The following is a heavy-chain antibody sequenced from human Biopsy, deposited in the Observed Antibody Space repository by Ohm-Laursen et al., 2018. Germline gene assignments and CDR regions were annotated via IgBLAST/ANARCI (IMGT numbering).Heavy chain of an antibody. Sequence: SLRLSCAAAGFKFDDYAMHWVRQTLGKGLEWVSGMSRNNGFIGYADSVRGRFNISRDNGQNSLYLQMNNLITKDTAVYYCARDISPSTFPENTLDIWGQGTMVTVSS. CDR3: ARDISPSTFPENTLDI. CDR1: GFKFDDYA. D-gene: IGHD2/OR15-2a*01. J-gene: IGHJ3*02. CDR2: MSRNNGFI. V-gene: IGHV3-9*01.